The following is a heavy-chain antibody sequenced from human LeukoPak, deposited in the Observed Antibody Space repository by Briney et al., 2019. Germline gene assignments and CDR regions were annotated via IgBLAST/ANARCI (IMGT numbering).Heavy chain of an antibody. Sequence: SETLSLTCTVSGYSISSGYYWGWIRQPPGKGLEWIGSIYHSGSTYYNPSVKSRVTISVDKSKNQFSLKLISATAADTAVYYCVRGTPTVGGGFFEYWGQGALVSVSS. V-gene: IGHV4-38-2*02. CDR1: GYSISSGYY. D-gene: IGHD3-16*01. CDR3: VRGTPTVGGGFFEY. CDR2: IYHSGST. J-gene: IGHJ4*02.